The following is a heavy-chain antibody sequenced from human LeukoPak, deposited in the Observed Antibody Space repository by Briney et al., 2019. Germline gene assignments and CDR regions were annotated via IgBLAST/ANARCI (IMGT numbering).Heavy chain of an antibody. Sequence: ASVKVSCKASGYTFTSYGISWVRQAPGQGLEWMGWISAYNGNTNYAQKLQGRVTMTTDTSTSTAYMELRSPRSDDTAVYYCARVSVGYCTNGVCPNWFDPWGQGTLVTVSS. V-gene: IGHV1-18*01. J-gene: IGHJ5*02. CDR1: GYTFTSYG. CDR3: ARVSVGYCTNGVCPNWFDP. D-gene: IGHD2-8*01. CDR2: ISAYNGNT.